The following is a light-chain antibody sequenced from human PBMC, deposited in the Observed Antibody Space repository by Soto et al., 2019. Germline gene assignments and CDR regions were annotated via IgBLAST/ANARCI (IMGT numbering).Light chain of an antibody. CDR3: QQYNDWPPGT. CDR1: QSVSIN. J-gene: IGKJ2*01. CDR2: GAS. Sequence: EIGMTQSPATLSVSPGERATLSCRASQSVSINVAWYQQKPGQGPRLLIYGASTRATGVPARFSGSGSGTQFTLTISSLQSEDFAIYYCQQYNDWPPGTFGQGTKLDIK. V-gene: IGKV3-15*01.